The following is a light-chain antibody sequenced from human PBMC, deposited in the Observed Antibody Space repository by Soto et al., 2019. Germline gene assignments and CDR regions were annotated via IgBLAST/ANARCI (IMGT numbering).Light chain of an antibody. CDR2: GAS. CDR3: QQSSFSPLT. CDR1: QSVTNNY. V-gene: IGKV3-20*01. Sequence: EIVLTQSPGTLSLSRGERATLSCRASQSVTNNYLAWFQQKPGQAPRLLIYGASNRATGVPDRFGGTGSGTDFTLTISRLEPEDFAVYYCQQSSFSPLTFGGGTKVEIK. J-gene: IGKJ4*01.